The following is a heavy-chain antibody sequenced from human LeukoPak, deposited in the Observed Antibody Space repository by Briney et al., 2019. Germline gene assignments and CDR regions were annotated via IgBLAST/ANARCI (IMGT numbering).Heavy chain of an antibody. CDR2: INPNSGGT. CDR3: ARIGYNHYFDY. CDR1: GYTFTDYY. Sequence: ASVKVSCKASGYTFTDYYLHWVRQAPGQGLEWMGWINPNSGGTNYAQTFQGRVTMARDTSITTAYLELSRLRSDDTAVYYCARIGYNHYFDYWGQGTLVTVSS. D-gene: IGHD1-14*01. J-gene: IGHJ4*02. V-gene: IGHV1-2*02.